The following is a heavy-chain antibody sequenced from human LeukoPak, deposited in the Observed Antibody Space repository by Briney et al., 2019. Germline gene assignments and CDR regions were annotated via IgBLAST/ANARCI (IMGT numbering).Heavy chain of an antibody. V-gene: IGHV3-23*01. CDR2: ITTSGDT. J-gene: IGHJ4*02. CDR1: GFTFSSYS. CDR3: AKVPVWQQLVDY. Sequence: GGSLRLSCAASGFTFSSYSMSWGRQAPGKGLEWVSGITTSGDTYYADSLKGRFTISRDNSRNTLYLQMNGLRADDTAVYYCAKVPVWQQLVDYWGQGTLVTVSS. D-gene: IGHD6-13*01.